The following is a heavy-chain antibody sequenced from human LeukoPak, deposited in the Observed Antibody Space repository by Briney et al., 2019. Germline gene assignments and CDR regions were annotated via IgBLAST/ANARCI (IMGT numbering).Heavy chain of an antibody. D-gene: IGHD2-21*02. Sequence: ASVKVSCKASGYTFTSYGISWVRQAPGQGLEWMGWVSAYNGNTNYAQNVQGRVTLTTDTSTSTAYMELRSLRSDDTAVYYCAREMVVTANFDYWGQGTLVTVSS. CDR2: VSAYNGNT. CDR1: GYTFTSYG. V-gene: IGHV1-18*01. J-gene: IGHJ4*02. CDR3: AREMVVTANFDY.